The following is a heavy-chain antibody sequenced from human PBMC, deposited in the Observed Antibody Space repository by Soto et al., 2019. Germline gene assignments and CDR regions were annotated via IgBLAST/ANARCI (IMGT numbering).Heavy chain of an antibody. J-gene: IGHJ6*02. D-gene: IGHD3-9*01. CDR1: DLTFGSYA. Sequence: PGGSLRLSCGASDLTFGSYAMSWVRQAPGKGLECVSGISGSGRNTYYADSVKGRFTISRDNAKNTLYLQMTSLRAEDTAVYYCAKDIGGYFDIMKGYPEGQYYYAMDVWGQGTTVTVSS. CDR3: AKDIGGYFDIMKGYPEGQYYYAMDV. V-gene: IGHV3-23*01. CDR2: ISGSGRNT.